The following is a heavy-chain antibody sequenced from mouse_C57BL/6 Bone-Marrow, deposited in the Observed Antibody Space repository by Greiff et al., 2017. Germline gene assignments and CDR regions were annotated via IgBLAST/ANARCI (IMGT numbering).Heavy chain of an antibody. Sequence: EVQLVESGGGLVQPKGSLKLSCAASGFTFNTYAMHWVRQAPGKGLEWVARIRSKSSNYATYYADSVKDRFTISRDDSQSMLYLQMNNLKTEDTAMYYCVRDRVRESSYAMDYWGQGTSVPVSS. CDR1: GFTFNTYA. J-gene: IGHJ4*01. D-gene: IGHD2-2*01. CDR3: VRDRVRESSYAMDY. V-gene: IGHV10-3*01. CDR2: IRSKSSNYAT.